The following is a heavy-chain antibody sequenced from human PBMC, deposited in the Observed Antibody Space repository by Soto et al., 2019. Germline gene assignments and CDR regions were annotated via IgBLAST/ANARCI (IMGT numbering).Heavy chain of an antibody. V-gene: IGHV3-21*01. J-gene: IGHJ6*02. CDR3: ARERIHGMDV. CDR1: GFSFKTYT. CDR2: ISSASTYI. Sequence: EVQLVESGGGLVKSGGSLRISCEASGFSFKTYTMHWVRQAPGKGLEWVSSISSASTYINYADSVKGRFTISRDNGKNSLNLQMSGLRAEDTALYYCARERIHGMDVWGQGTTVTASS.